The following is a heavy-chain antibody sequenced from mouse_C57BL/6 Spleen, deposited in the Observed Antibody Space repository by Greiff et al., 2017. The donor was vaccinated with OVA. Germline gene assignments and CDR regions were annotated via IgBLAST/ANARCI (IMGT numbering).Heavy chain of an antibody. CDR1: GYAFSSYW. V-gene: IGHV1-80*01. D-gene: IGHD1-1*01. Sequence: QVQLQQSGAELVKPGASVKISCKASGYAFSSYWMNWVKQRPGKGLEWIGQIYPGDGDTNYNGKFKGKATLTADKSSSTAYMQLSSLTSEDSAVYFCARRGYYGSSWAHWYFDVWGTGTTVTVSS. CDR3: ARRGYYGSSWAHWYFDV. J-gene: IGHJ1*03. CDR2: IYPGDGDT.